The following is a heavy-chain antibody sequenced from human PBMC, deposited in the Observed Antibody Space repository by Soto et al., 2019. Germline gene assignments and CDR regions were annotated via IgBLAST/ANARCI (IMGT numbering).Heavy chain of an antibody. CDR1: GGSISSSSYY. CDR3: ARHGWNCSGGSCVNWFDP. V-gene: IGHV4-39*01. J-gene: IGHJ5*02. Sequence: SETLSLTCTVSGGSISSSSYYWGWIRQPPGKGLEWIGSIYYSGSTYYNPSLKSRVTISVDTSKNQFSLKLSSVTAADTAVYYCARHGWNCSGGSCVNWFDPWGQGTLVTVS. CDR2: IYYSGST. D-gene: IGHD2-15*01.